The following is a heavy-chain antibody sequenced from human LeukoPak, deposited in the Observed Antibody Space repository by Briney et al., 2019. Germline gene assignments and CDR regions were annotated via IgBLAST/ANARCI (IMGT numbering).Heavy chain of an antibody. J-gene: IGHJ4*02. CDR3: ARDESSGSLHFDY. Sequence: GGSLRLSCAASGFTFSNFGMHWVRQAPGKGLEWVAVIWFDGSNKYYADSAKGRFTISRDNSKNTLYLQMDSLRAEDTALYYCARDESSGSLHFDYWGQESLLTVSS. D-gene: IGHD3-10*01. CDR2: IWFDGSNK. CDR1: GFTFSNFG. V-gene: IGHV3-33*01.